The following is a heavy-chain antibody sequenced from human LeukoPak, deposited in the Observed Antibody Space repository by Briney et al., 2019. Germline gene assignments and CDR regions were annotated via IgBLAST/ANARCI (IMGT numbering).Heavy chain of an antibody. CDR1: LDSTTSNF. V-gene: IGHV4-4*02. CDR3: AREIFGGYNPGAY. J-gene: IGHJ4*02. Sequence: SETLSLTCTVSLDSTTSNFWSWVRQPPGKGLEWIGEIHRSGSPNYNPSLQSRVTISIDRSRNQIALELSPVTAADTAVYYRAREIFGGYNPGAYWGQGILVTVSS. CDR2: IHRSGSP. D-gene: IGHD3-3*01.